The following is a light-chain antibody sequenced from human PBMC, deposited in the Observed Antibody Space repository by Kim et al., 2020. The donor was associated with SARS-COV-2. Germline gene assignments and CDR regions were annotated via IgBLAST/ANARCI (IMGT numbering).Light chain of an antibody. CDR3: AAWDDSLNGPL. CDR1: YSNSGENP. J-gene: IGLJ3*02. Sequence: GQRLTLYCSGGYSNSGENPVTWYQQLPGSAPKLLIYANKQRPSGVPDRFSASKSGTSASLAISGVQSEDEADYYCAAWDDSLNGPLFGGGTQLTVL. V-gene: IGLV1-44*01. CDR2: ANK.